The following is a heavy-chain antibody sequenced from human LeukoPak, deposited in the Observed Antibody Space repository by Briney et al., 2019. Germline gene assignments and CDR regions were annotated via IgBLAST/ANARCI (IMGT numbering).Heavy chain of an antibody. CDR1: GFTFRIYG. CDR3: ARATRNGYDY. D-gene: IGHD5-24*01. CDR2: ISSGSDTI. Sequence: GGSLRLSCAASGFTFRIYGMNWVRQAPGKGPEWVSYISSGSDTIYYADSAKGRFTMSRDNAKNSLFLQMNSLRAEDTAVYYCARATRNGYDYWGQGTLVTVSS. J-gene: IGHJ4*02. V-gene: IGHV3-48*04.